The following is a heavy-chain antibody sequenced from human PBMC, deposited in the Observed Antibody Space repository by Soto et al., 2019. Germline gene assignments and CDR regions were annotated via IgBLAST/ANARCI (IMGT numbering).Heavy chain of an antibody. D-gene: IGHD3-10*01. CDR3: AKDVAAITMVRGVIITPYYFDY. J-gene: IGHJ4*02. CDR2: ISGSGGST. Sequence: ILSCAASGFTFSNYAMSWVRQAPGKGLEWVSVISGSGGSTYYADSVKGRFTISRDNSKNTLYLQMNSLRAEDTAVYYCAKDVAAITMVRGVIITPYYFDYWGQGTLVTVSS. V-gene: IGHV3-23*01. CDR1: GFTFSNYA.